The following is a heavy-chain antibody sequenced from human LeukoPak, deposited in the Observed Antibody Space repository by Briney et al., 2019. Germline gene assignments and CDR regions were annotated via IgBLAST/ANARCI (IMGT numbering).Heavy chain of an antibody. J-gene: IGHJ4*02. CDR1: GYTFTRYG. CDR3: AREPGLGPIGVSRFDY. V-gene: IGHV1-18*01. D-gene: IGHD2-21*01. Sequence: RASGKVSCKASGYTFTRYGISWVRQAPGQVLEWMGWISAYNGNTNYAQKLQGRVTMTTDTSTSTAYMELRSLRSDDTALYYCAREPGLGPIGVSRFDYWGQGTLVTVSS. CDR2: ISAYNGNT.